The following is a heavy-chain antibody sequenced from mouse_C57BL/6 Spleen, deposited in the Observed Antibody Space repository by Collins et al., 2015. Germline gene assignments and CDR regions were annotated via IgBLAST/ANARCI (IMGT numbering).Heavy chain of an antibody. Sequence: DVQLVESGGGLVQPGGSRKLSCAASGFTFSSFGMHWVRQAPEKGLEWVAYISSGSSTIYYAGTVKGRFTISRDNPKNTLFLQMTSLRSEDTAMYYCARSSTGTNGDYWGQGTTLTVSS. CDR2: ISSGSSTI. J-gene: IGHJ2*01. CDR3: ARSSTGTNGDY. D-gene: IGHD4-1*02. V-gene: IGHV5-17*02. CDR1: GFTFSSFG.